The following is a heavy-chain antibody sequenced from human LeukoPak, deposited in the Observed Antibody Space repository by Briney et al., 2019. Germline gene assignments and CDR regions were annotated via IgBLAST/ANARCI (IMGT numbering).Heavy chain of an antibody. CDR1: GFTFDDYA. Sequence: GGSLRLSCAASGFTFDDYAMHWVRQAPGKGLEWVSGISWNSGSIGYADSVKGRFTISRDNAKNSLYLQMNSLRAEDTALYYCAKDHVWGSTWGAFDIWGQGTMVTVSS. V-gene: IGHV3-9*01. CDR2: ISWNSGSI. CDR3: AKDHVWGSTWGAFDI. D-gene: IGHD3-16*01. J-gene: IGHJ3*02.